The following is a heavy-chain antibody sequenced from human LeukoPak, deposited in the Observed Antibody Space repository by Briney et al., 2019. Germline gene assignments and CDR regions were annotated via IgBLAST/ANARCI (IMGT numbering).Heavy chain of an antibody. D-gene: IGHD3-22*01. CDR2: ISGSAYYT. Sequence: GGSLRLSCAASGFTFTAYAMSWVRQAPGKGLEWVSAISGSAYYTSYADSVKGRFTISIDNSKNTLYLQMNSLRAEDTALYYCAKHKVATKVKDYWGQGTLVTVSS. CDR3: AKHKVATKVKDY. J-gene: IGHJ4*02. CDR1: GFTFTAYA. V-gene: IGHV3-23*01.